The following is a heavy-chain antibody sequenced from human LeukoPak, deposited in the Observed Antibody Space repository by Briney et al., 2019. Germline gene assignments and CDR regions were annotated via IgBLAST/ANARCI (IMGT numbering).Heavy chain of an antibody. J-gene: IGHJ4*02. Sequence: PSETLSLTCAVSGYSISSGSYWGWIRQPPGKGLEWIGEINHSGSTNYNPSLKSRVTISVDTSKNQFSLKLSSVTAADTAVYYSARGLYGFWSGYPKYYFDYWGQGTLVTVSS. CDR1: GYSISSGSY. CDR3: ARGLYGFWSGYPKYYFDY. V-gene: IGHV4-38-2*01. CDR2: INHSGST. D-gene: IGHD3-3*01.